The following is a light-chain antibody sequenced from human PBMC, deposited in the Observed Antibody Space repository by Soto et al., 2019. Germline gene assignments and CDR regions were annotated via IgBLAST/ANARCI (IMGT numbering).Light chain of an antibody. CDR1: QSISRW. CDR3: QQANSFPFA. V-gene: IGKV1-5*01. J-gene: IGKJ3*01. Sequence: DIQMTQSPSTLSASVGDRVTITCRASQSISRWLDWYQQKSGKAPKFLIYDASSLESGVPSRFSGSGSGTEFTLTISTLQPDDFATYYCQQANSFPFAFGPGTKVDIK. CDR2: DAS.